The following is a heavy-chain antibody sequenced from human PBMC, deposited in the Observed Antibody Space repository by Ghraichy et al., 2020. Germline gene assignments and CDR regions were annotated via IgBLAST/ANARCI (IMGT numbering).Heavy chain of an antibody. CDR2: IKQDESEK. J-gene: IGHJ3*02. V-gene: IGHV3-7*04. CDR1: GFTFSNYW. D-gene: IGHD2/OR15-2a*01. Sequence: GGSLRLSCAASGFTFSNYWMSWVRQAPGKGLEWVVNIKQDESEKYYVDSAKGRFTVSRDNAKSSLYLQMNSLRAGDTAVYYWAGGGGGGIIRYFGAFDIWGQGTMVTVSS. CDR3: AGGGGGGIIRYFGAFDI.